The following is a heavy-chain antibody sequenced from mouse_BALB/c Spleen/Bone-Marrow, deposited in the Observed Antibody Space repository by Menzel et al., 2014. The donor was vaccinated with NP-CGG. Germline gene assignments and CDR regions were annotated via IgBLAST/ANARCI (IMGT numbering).Heavy chain of an antibody. CDR1: GFTFSNYG. V-gene: IGHV5-6-3*01. CDR3: ARGLYYVAYGPGFAY. Sequence: EVQLQQSGGGLVQPGGSLKLSCAASGFTFSNYGMPWVRQTPDKRLDLVATINSNGGTTYYPDSVKGRFTISRDNAKNTLYLQMSSLKSEDTAMYFCARGLYYVAYGPGFAYWGQGTLVTVSA. CDR2: INSNGGTT. D-gene: IGHD2-13*01. J-gene: IGHJ3*01.